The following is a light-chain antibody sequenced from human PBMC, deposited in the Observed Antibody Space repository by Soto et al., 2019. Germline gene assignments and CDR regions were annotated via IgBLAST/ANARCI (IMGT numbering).Light chain of an antibody. Sequence: DIQMTQSPSSLSASVGDRVTITCRASQSISAYLSWYQQNPGKAPKLLIYAASTLPSGVPSRFSGSGSGTDFTLTISSLQPEDFATYYCQQTYSIPWTFRQGTQVESK. CDR1: QSISAY. CDR2: AAS. J-gene: IGKJ1*01. CDR3: QQTYSIPWT. V-gene: IGKV1-39*01.